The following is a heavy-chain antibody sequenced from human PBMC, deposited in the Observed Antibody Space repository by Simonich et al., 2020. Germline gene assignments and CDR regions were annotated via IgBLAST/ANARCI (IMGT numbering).Heavy chain of an antibody. J-gene: IGHJ3*02. CDR1: VGYSSGYS. Sequence: QVQLQPWGAGLLKPSETLSHTCAVDVGYSSGYSWGCTRQPPGKVVEWIGENNHSGSTNNNPPLKSRVTISVDPSKNQFSLKLSSVTAADTAVYYCARGKGWKNAFDIWGQGTMVTVSS. CDR2: NNHSGST. CDR3: ARGKGWKNAFDI. V-gene: IGHV4-34*01. D-gene: IGHD1-1*01.